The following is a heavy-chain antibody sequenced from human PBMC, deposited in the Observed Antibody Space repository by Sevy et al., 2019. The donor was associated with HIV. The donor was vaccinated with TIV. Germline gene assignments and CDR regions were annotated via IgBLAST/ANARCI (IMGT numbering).Heavy chain of an antibody. CDR2: VSGSGSTT. V-gene: IGHV3-23*01. Sequence: GGSLRLSCAASGFTFSSYHMSWVRQAPGKGLEWVSAVSGSGSTTYYADSLKGRFIISRDNSKNTVYLQMSSLRADDTALYYCAKGGAARPEFWGQGTLVTVSS. D-gene: IGHD6-6*01. J-gene: IGHJ4*02. CDR3: AKGGAARPEF. CDR1: GFTFSSYH.